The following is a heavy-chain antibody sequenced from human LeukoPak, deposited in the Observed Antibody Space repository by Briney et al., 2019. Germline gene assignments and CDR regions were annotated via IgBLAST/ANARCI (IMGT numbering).Heavy chain of an antibody. J-gene: IGHJ4*02. Sequence: GASVKVSCKASGYTFTSYGISWVRQAPGQGLEWMGLINPSGGRTSYTQKFQDRVTVTRDTSTNTVYMELSGLRYEDTAVYYCARGCCEGSIEVAGHDYWGQGTLVFVSS. V-gene: IGHV1-46*01. CDR3: ARGCCEGSIEVAGHDY. D-gene: IGHD6-19*01. CDR1: GYTFTSYG. CDR2: INPSGGRT.